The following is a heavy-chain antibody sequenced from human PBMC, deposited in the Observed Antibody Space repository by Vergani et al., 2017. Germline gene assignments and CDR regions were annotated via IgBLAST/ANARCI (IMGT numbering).Heavy chain of an antibody. V-gene: IGHV3-30-3*01. J-gene: IGHJ6*03. CDR2: ISYDGSNN. CDR1: GFTFSSYA. Sequence: VQLLESGGGVVQPGRSLRLSCAASGFTFSSYAMHWVRQAPGKGLEWVAVISYDGSNNYYADSVKGRFTISRDNSKNTLYLQMNSLRAEDTAVYYCARAYRSDMDVWGKGTTVTVSS. CDR3: ARAYRSDMDV.